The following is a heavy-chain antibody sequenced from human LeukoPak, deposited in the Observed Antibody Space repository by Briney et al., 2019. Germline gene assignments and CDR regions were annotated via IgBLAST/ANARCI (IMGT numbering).Heavy chain of an antibody. D-gene: IGHD3-10*01. CDR1: VGSIGSYY. Sequence: PSETLSLTCAVSVGSIGSYYWTWIRQPPGKGLEWIGYIHDSGSTKYNPSLKSRVTMSVDTSRNHLSLKLTSVTAADTAVYYCARGRAGGDWIDPWGQGTLVTVSS. CDR2: IHDSGST. V-gene: IGHV4-59*01. CDR3: ARGRAGGDWIDP. J-gene: IGHJ5*02.